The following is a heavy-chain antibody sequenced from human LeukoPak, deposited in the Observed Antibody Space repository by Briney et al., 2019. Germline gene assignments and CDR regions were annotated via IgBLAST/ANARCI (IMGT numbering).Heavy chain of an antibody. D-gene: IGHD2-15*01. CDR1: GGSISSYY. CDR2: IYYSGST. J-gene: IGHJ5*02. Sequence: PSETLSLTCTVSGGSISSYYWSWIRQPPGKGLEWIGYIYYSGSTNYNPSLKSRVTISVDTSKNQFSLKLSSVTAADTAVYYCARHVASNWFDPWGQGTLVTVSS. CDR3: ARHVASNWFDP. V-gene: IGHV4-59*08.